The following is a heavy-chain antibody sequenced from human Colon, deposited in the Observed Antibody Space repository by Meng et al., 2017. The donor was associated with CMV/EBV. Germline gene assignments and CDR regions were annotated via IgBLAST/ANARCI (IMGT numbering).Heavy chain of an antibody. D-gene: IGHD5-12*01. V-gene: IGHV3-21*01. J-gene: IGHJ5*02. CDR3: VKSVMAAGITSGLDA. CDR2: ISSSSGYI. Sequence: GESLKISCGASGFSFGDYVMHWVRQAPGKGLEWVSSISSSSGYIFYADSMKWRFTISRDNAKNSLYLQMNSRRADDTAVYYCVKSVMAAGITSGLDAWGQGTLVTVSS. CDR1: GFSFGDYV.